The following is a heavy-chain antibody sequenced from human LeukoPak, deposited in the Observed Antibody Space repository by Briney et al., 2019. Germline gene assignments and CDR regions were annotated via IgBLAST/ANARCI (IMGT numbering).Heavy chain of an antibody. CDR2: INHSGST. CDR3: ARLSTHDAFEI. J-gene: IGHJ3*02. D-gene: IGHD3-3*02. Sequence: SETLSLTCAVYGGSLSDYYWSWIRQPPGKGLEWIGEINHSGSTNYNPSLKSRVTISVDTSKNQFSLKLSSVTAAGTAVYFCARLSTHDAFEIWGQGTMVTVSS. V-gene: IGHV4-34*01. CDR1: GGSLSDYY.